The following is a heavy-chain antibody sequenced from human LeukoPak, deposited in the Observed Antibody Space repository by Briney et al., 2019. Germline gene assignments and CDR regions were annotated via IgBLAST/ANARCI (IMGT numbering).Heavy chain of an antibody. V-gene: IGHV3-7*03. D-gene: IGHD3/OR15-3a*01. CDR3: AKSLDGTALDY. CDR2: INQDGSQK. J-gene: IGHJ4*02. Sequence: GGSLRLSCAASGFTFSIYWMSWVRQAPGKGLEWVANINQDGSQKYYVDSVRGRFTISRDNAKNSLYLQMNSLRADDTAVYYCAKSLDGTALDYWGQGTLVTVSS. CDR1: GFTFSIYW.